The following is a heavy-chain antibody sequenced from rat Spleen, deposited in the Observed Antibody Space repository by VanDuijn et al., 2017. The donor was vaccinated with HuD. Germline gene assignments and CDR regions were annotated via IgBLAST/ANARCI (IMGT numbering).Heavy chain of an antibody. CDR2: LRYDGDT. J-gene: IGHJ2*01. CDR1: GSSLTTYS. V-gene: IGHV2-63*01. CDR3: TRDPPHGYNPFDY. Sequence: QVQLRESGPGLVQPSETLSLTCTVSGSSLTTYSVTLVRQTSGKGPEWMGTLRYDGDTEYNSAIKSRLSFTRDTSKNQVFLKMNSLQTDDTGTYYCTRDPPHGYNPFDYWGQGVMVTVSS. D-gene: IGHD1-9*01.